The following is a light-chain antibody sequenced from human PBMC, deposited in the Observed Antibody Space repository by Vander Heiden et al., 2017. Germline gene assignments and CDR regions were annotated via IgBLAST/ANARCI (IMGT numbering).Light chain of an antibody. CDR1: QSVSRN. CDR2: GAS. J-gene: IGKJ2*01. Sequence: EILMTQSPATLSVSPGERATLSCRASQSVSRNLAWYQWIPCQAPRLLIYGASTRATGIPARFSGSRSGTEFTLTFISLQSEAFAVYYCQQKNNWPRAFGQGTKLVIK. CDR3: QQKNNWPRA. V-gene: IGKV3-15*01.